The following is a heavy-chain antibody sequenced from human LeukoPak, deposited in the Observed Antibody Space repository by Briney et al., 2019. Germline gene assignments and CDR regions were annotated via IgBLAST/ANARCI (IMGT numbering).Heavy chain of an antibody. CDR2: IIPIFGTA. J-gene: IGHJ4*02. V-gene: IGHV1-69*05. CDR1: GGTFSSYA. D-gene: IGHD5-12*01. CDR3: ASPASYSGYEGRRPFDY. Sequence: SVKVSCKASGGTFSSYAISWVRQDPGQGLEWMGGIIPIFGTANYAQKFQGRVTITTDESTSTAYMELSSLRSEDTAVYYCASPASYSGYEGRRPFDYWGQGTLVTVSS.